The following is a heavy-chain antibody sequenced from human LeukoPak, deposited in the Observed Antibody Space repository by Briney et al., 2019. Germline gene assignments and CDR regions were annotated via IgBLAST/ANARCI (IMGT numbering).Heavy chain of an antibody. CDR1: GFIFSDYA. D-gene: IGHD6-19*01. V-gene: IGHV3-21*01. J-gene: IGHJ4*02. Sequence: PGGSLRLSCAASGFIFSDYAMNWVRQAPGKGLEWVSSIDISSRYIYYADSVRGRFTISRDNAKNSLYLQMNSLRAEDTAVYYCARDVGPLIALAGSDYWGQGTLVTVSS. CDR3: ARDVGPLIALAGSDY. CDR2: IDISSRYI.